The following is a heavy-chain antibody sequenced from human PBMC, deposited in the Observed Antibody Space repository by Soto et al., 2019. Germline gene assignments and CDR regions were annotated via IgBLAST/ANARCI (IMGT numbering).Heavy chain of an antibody. Sequence: GGSLRLSCAASGFTFSSYAMSWVRQAPGKGLEWVSGISGSGGSTYYADSVKGRFTISRDNSKNTLYLQMNSLRAEDTAVYYCANDMLEYASRSHSDFGGQGTLVTVSS. J-gene: IGHJ4*02. D-gene: IGHD3-10*01. CDR1: GFTFSSYA. CDR2: ISGSGGST. V-gene: IGHV3-23*01. CDR3: ANDMLEYASRSHSDF.